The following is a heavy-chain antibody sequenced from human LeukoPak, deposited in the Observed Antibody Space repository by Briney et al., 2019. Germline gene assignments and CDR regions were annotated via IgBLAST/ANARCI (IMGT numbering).Heavy chain of an antibody. CDR3: ATVFCSGSDTSDH. Sequence: GGSLGLSCVASGFSFSNYAMSWVRQAPGKGLEWVSAVSGSGGSTYSADSVKGRFTISRDNSKNTLFLQMSSLRAEDTAVYYCATVFCSGSDTSDHWGQGTLVTVSS. J-gene: IGHJ4*02. CDR1: GFSFSNYA. D-gene: IGHD5-12*01. V-gene: IGHV3-23*01. CDR2: VSGSGGST.